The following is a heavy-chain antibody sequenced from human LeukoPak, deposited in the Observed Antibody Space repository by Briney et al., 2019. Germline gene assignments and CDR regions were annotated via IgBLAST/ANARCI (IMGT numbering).Heavy chain of an antibody. Sequence: AETLSLTCTVSGGSISSSSYYWGWIRQPPGKGLEWIGSIYYSGSTYSNPSLKSRVTISVDTSKNQFSLKLSSVTAADTAVYYCARDALTGTIRWFDPWGQGTLVTVSS. J-gene: IGHJ5*02. CDR3: ARDALTGTIRWFDP. V-gene: IGHV4-39*07. D-gene: IGHD1-7*01. CDR2: IYYSGST. CDR1: GGSISSSSYY.